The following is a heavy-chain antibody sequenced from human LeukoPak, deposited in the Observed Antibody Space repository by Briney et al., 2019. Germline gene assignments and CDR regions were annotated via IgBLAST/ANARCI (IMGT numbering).Heavy chain of an antibody. J-gene: IGHJ4*02. V-gene: IGHV1-18*01. CDR3: ARSVAGQGY. Sequence: ASVKVSCKASGYAFTGFDLNWVRQAPGQGLEWMGLIGPYNGNTNYAQKFQGRVTMTTDTSTNMAYMELTSLTSDDTAVYYCARSVAGQGYWGQGTLVTVSS. CDR1: GYAFTGFD. CDR2: IGPYNGNT. D-gene: IGHD6-19*01.